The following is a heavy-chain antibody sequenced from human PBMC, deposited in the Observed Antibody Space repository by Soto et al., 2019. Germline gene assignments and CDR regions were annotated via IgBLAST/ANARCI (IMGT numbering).Heavy chain of an antibody. Sequence: QVQLVESGGGVVQPGRSLRLSCAASGFIFSTYAMHWVRQAPGKGLEWVAFISYDGGSKYYADSVKGRITISRDNSKNTLYLQMHSLTTDDTAMYYCAKRGPGGTNYFDYWGQGTLVTVSS. CDR2: ISYDGGSK. J-gene: IGHJ4*02. CDR3: AKRGPGGTNYFDY. D-gene: IGHD2-8*01. V-gene: IGHV3-30-3*01. CDR1: GFIFSTYA.